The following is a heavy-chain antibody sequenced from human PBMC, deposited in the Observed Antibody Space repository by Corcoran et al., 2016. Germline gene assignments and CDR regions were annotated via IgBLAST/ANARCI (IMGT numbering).Heavy chain of an antibody. CDR3: ARGLAVCGSSSPLLDF. Sequence: EVQLVESGGGLVQPGGSLRLSCEASGFTFSSYWMHWVRHAPGKGLVWVSRISGDGSSTTYAASVKGRFTISRDNAKNTLYLQMNSLRAEDTAVDYCARGLAVCGSSSPLLDFWGQGTLVNVAS. D-gene: IGHD6-6*01. CDR1: GFTFSSYW. V-gene: IGHV3-74*01. CDR2: ISGDGSST. J-gene: IGHJ4*02.